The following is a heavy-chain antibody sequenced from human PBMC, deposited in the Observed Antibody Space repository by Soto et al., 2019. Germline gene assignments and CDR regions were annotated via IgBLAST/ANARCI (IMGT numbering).Heavy chain of an antibody. J-gene: IGHJ3*02. CDR1: GFTFSNAW. V-gene: IGHV3-15*07. D-gene: IGHD3-3*01. Sequence: EVQLVESGGGLVKPGGSLRLSCAASGFTFSNAWMNWVRQAPGKGLEWVGRIKSKTDGGTTDYAAPVKGRFTISRDDSKNTRYLQMNSLKTEDTAVYYCTTAYDFWSGYYDAFDIWGQGTMVTVSS. CDR2: IKSKTDGGTT. CDR3: TTAYDFWSGYYDAFDI.